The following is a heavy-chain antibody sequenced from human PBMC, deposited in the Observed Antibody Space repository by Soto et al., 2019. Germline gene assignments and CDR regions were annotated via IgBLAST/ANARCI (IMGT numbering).Heavy chain of an antibody. CDR1: GGSISSYY. CDR2: ICTSGST. D-gene: IGHD1-26*01. J-gene: IGHJ6*02. CDR3: ARDGRYLGYYYGMDV. Sequence: SGTLSLTCAVSGGSISSYYWSWIRQPAGKGLEWIGRICTSGSTNYNPSLKSRVTMSVDTSKNQFSVKLSSVTAADTAVYYCARDGRYLGYYYGMDVRGQGTTVTVSS. V-gene: IGHV4-4*07.